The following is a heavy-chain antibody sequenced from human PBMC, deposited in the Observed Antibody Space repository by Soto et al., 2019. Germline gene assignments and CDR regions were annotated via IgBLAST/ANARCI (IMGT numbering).Heavy chain of an antibody. Sequence: QVQLVQSGAEVKKPWASVKISCKASGYTFTRYTMNWVRQAPGQRLERMGWINPDNGNTKSSQKFQDRVIITRDTSASTAYMDLSSLRSEDTAVYYCARGIATGQLDPWGQGTLVTVSS. CDR2: INPDNGNT. J-gene: IGHJ5*02. D-gene: IGHD2-15*01. CDR3: ARGIATGQLDP. CDR1: GYTFTRYT. V-gene: IGHV1-3*01.